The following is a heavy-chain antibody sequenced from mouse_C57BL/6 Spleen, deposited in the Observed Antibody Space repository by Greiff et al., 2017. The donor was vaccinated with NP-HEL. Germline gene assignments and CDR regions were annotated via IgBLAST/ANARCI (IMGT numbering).Heavy chain of an antibody. J-gene: IGHJ2*01. Sequence: QVQLQQPGAELVKPGASVKLSCKASGYTFTSYWMQWVKQRPGQGLEWIGEIDPSDSYTNYNQKFKGKATLTVDTSSRTAYMQLSSLTSEDSAVYYCARRADYWGQGTTLTVSS. CDR2: IDPSDSYT. D-gene: IGHD3-3*01. CDR3: ARRADY. V-gene: IGHV1-50*01. CDR1: GYTFTSYW.